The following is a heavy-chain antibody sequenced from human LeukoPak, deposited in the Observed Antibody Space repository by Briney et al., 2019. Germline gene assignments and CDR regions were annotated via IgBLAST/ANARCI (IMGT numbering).Heavy chain of an antibody. D-gene: IGHD4/OR15-4a*01. CDR3: AKRRFMTMVTLSSAAFDI. J-gene: IGHJ3*02. V-gene: IGHV3-30*02. CDR1: GPNFGSYA. CDR2: IQHDATST. Sequence: PGGSLTLSCVASGPNFGSYAVHWVRQAPGKGLEWVAFIQHDATSTFYRESVQGRFTISRDNYKNTAYLQMNSLRTEDTAVYYCAKRRFMTMVTLSSAAFDIWGQGTMVTVSS.